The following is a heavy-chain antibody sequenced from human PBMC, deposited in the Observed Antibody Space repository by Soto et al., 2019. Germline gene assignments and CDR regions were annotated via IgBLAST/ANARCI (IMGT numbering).Heavy chain of an antibody. J-gene: IGHJ5*02. D-gene: IGHD3-22*01. V-gene: IGHV1-2*02. CDR1: GYTFPGYY. Sequence: ASVKVSCKASGYTFPGYYMHWVRQAPGQGVEWMGWINPNSGGNNYAQKFQGRVTMTRGTYISTAYMELSRLRSDDTAVYYCARCVTYYYDSSGYSGSNWFDPWGQGTLVTVSS. CDR3: ARCVTYYYDSSGYSGSNWFDP. CDR2: INPNSGGN.